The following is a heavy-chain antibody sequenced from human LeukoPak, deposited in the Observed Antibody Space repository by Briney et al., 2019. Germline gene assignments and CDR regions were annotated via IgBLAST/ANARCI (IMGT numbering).Heavy chain of an antibody. V-gene: IGHV1-8*01. CDR2: MNPNSGNT. Sequence: ASVTVSCKASGYIFTSYDINWVRHATGQGLEWMGWMNPNSGNTGYAQKFQGRVTITRDTSITTAYMELSSLRSEDTAVYYCARRRDGYNSDWFGPWGQGTLVTVSS. CDR1: GYIFTSYD. CDR3: ARRRDGYNSDWFGP. J-gene: IGHJ5*02. D-gene: IGHD5-24*01.